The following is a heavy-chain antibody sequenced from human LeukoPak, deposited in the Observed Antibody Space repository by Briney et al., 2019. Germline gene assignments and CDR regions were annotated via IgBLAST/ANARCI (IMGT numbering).Heavy chain of an antibody. V-gene: IGHV3-11*04. J-gene: IGHJ4*02. D-gene: IGHD1-26*01. CDR3: ARDSPYSGNYSPIDY. Sequence: GGSLRLSCAASGFTFSDYYMSWIRQAPGKGLEWVSYISTSGRTIYYADSVKGRFTISRDNAKNSLYLQMNSLRAEDTAVYYCARDSPYSGNYSPIDYWGQGTLVTVSS. CDR1: GFTFSDYY. CDR2: ISTSGRTI.